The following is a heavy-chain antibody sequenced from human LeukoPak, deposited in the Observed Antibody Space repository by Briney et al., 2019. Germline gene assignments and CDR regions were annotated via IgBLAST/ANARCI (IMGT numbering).Heavy chain of an antibody. J-gene: IGHJ5*02. CDR1: GYTFTSYG. D-gene: IGHD2-15*01. V-gene: IGHV1-18*01. CDR3: ARDYCSGGSCYPVFDP. CDR2: ISAYNGNT. Sequence: ASVTVSCKASGYTFTSYGISWVRQAPGQGLEWMGWISAYNGNTNYAQKLQGRVTMTTDTSTSTAYMELRSLRSDDTAVYYCARDYCSGGSCYPVFDPWGQGTLVTVSS.